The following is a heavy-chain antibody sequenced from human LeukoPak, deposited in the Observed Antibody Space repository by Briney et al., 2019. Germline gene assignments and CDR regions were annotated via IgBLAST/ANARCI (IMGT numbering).Heavy chain of an antibody. CDR1: GFTFSNAW. Sequence: PGGSLRLSCAASGFTFSNAWMSWVRQAPGKGLEWVGRIKSKTDGGTTDYAAPVKGRFTISRDDSKNTLYLQMNSLKTEDTAVYYCTAEVPFTTAGTPTWGQGTLVTVSS. J-gene: IGHJ4*02. V-gene: IGHV3-15*01. CDR3: TAEVPFTTAGTPT. CDR2: IKSKTDGGTT. D-gene: IGHD6-13*01.